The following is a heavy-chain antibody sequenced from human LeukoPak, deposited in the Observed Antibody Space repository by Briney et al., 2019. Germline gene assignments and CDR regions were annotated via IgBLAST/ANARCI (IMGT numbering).Heavy chain of an antibody. V-gene: IGHV3-11*04. J-gene: IGHJ4*02. CDR2: ISGTGTII. Sequence: GGSLRLSCAASGLTFSDYYMTWVRQAPGKGLEGVSSISGTGTIIYSADSVRGRVTVSTDNARKSLCLHMNSLRAEDTAVYYCAVQITMIVVVPYFDYWGQGTLVTVSS. CDR3: AVQITMIVVVPYFDY. CDR1: GLTFSDYY. D-gene: IGHD3-22*01.